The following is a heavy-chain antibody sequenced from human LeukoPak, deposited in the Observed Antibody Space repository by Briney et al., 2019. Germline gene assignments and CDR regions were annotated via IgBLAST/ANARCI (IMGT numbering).Heavy chain of an antibody. CDR1: GGSVSSGGYY. V-gene: IGHV4-61*08. D-gene: IGHD6-6*01. CDR3: ARRYSSSSFDY. CDR2: IHYSGST. J-gene: IGHJ4*02. Sequence: SETLSLTCTVSGGSVSSGGYYWSWIQQPPGKGLEWIGYIHYSGSTNYNPSLKSRVTISVDTSKIQFSLKLTSVTAADTAVYYCARRYSSSSFDYWGQGTLVTVSS.